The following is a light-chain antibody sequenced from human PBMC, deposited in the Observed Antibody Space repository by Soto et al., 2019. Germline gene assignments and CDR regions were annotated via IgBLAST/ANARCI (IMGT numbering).Light chain of an antibody. CDR1: ESISIW. CDR3: QQSYSTPWT. V-gene: IGKV1-5*01. Sequence: DIQMTQSPYTLSASVGDRVTITCRARESISIWLAWYQQKPGKAPKLLIYDASILESGVPSRFSGSGSGTDFTLTISSLQPEDFATYYCQQSYSTPWTFGQGTKVDIK. CDR2: DAS. J-gene: IGKJ1*01.